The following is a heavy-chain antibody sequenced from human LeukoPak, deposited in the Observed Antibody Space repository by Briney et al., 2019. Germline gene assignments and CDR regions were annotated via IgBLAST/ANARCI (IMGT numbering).Heavy chain of an antibody. CDR3: ARPVLFDGYNAYFDY. CDR1: GFTFSSYA. D-gene: IGHD5-24*01. CDR2: ISYDGSNK. Sequence: GGSLRLSCAASGFTFSSYAMHWVRQAPGKGLEWVAVISYDGSNKYYADSVKGRFTISRDNSKNTLYLQMNSLRAEDTAVYYCARPVLFDGYNAYFDYWGQGTLVTVSS. J-gene: IGHJ4*02. V-gene: IGHV3-30-3*01.